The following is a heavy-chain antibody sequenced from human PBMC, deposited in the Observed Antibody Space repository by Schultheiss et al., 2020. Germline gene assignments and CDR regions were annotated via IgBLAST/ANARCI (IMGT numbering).Heavy chain of an antibody. CDR3: ARFPPTAYYYYVMDV. D-gene: IGHD1-26*01. J-gene: IGHJ6*02. CDR1: GYTFNDFY. CDR2: VNPNSGGT. Sequence: ASVKVSCKASGYTFNDFYLHWVRQAPGQGLELMGWVNPNSGGTNYAQKFQGRVTMTSDTSSSTAYMELTRLKSDDTAVYYCARFPPTAYYYYVMDVWGQGTTVTVSS. V-gene: IGHV1-2*02.